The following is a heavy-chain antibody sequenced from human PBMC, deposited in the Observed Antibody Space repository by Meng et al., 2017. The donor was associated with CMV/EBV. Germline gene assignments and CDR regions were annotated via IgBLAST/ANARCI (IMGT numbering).Heavy chain of an antibody. Sequence: GGSLRLSCAASGFTFSSYAMSWVRQAPGKGLEWVSVIYSGGSTYYADSVKGRFTISRDNSKNTLYLQMNSLRAEDTAVYYCARDNSYYDSSGYPTPDWYFDLWGRGTLVTVSS. J-gene: IGHJ2*01. D-gene: IGHD3-22*01. V-gene: IGHV3-53*01. CDR1: GFTFSSYA. CDR3: ARDNSYYDSSGYPTPDWYFDL. CDR2: IYSGGST.